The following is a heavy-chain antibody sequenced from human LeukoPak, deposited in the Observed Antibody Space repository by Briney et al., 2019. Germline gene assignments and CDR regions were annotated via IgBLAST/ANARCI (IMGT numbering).Heavy chain of an antibody. CDR3: ARGRYCTSGSCYSDY. V-gene: IGHV3-74*01. J-gene: IGHJ4*02. CDR2: ISPDGSTT. Sequence: LAGGSLRLSCAASGITFSTYWMQWVRQAPGKGLVWVSRISPDGSTTTYADSVKGRFTISRDNVKNTLFLQMNSLRAEDTAVYFCARGRYCTSGSCYSDYWGQGTLVTVSS. D-gene: IGHD2-15*01. CDR1: GITFSTYW.